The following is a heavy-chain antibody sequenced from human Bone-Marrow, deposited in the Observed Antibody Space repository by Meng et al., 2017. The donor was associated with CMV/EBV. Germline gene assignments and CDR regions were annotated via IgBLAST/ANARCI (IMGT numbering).Heavy chain of an antibody. CDR1: GGTFSSYA. CDR3: ARGRTVTDYYYYGMDV. Sequence: SVKVSCKASGGTFSSYAISWVRQAPGQGLEWMGGIIPILGIANYAQKFQGRVTITADKSTSTAYMELSSLRSEDTAVYYCARGRTVTDYYYYGMDVWGQGTTVPSP. D-gene: IGHD4-17*01. J-gene: IGHJ6*02. V-gene: IGHV1-69*10. CDR2: IIPILGIA.